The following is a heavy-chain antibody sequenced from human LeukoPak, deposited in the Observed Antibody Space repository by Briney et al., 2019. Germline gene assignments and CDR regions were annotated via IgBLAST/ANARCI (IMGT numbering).Heavy chain of an antibody. CDR3: ARDADPDYGDYGLGYFDY. Sequence: NPGGSLRLSCAASGFTFSSYSMNWVRQAPGKGLEWVSSISSSSSSYIYYADSVKGRFTISRDNAKNSLYLQMNSLRAEGTAVYYCARDADPDYGDYGLGYFDYWGQGTLVTVSS. CDR2: ISSSSSSYI. D-gene: IGHD4-17*01. CDR1: GFTFSSYS. V-gene: IGHV3-21*01. J-gene: IGHJ4*02.